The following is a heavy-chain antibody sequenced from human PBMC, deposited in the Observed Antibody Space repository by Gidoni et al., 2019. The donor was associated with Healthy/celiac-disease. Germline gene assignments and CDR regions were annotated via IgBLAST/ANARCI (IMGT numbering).Heavy chain of an antibody. CDR1: GFTFSSYA. J-gene: IGHJ4*02. D-gene: IGHD6-13*01. V-gene: IGHV3-30-3*01. Sequence: QVQLVESGGGVVQPGRSLRLSCAASGFTFSSYAMHWVRQAPGKGLEWVAVISYDGSNKYYADSVKGRFTISRDNSKNTLYLQMNSLRAEDTAVYYCARSRNEQQPEDYWGQGTLVTVSS. CDR3: ARSRNEQQPEDY. CDR2: ISYDGSNK.